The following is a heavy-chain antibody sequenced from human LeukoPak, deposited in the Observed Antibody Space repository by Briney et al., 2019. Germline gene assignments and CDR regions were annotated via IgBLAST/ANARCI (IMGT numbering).Heavy chain of an antibody. J-gene: IGHJ3*02. Sequence: GESLKISCKGSGYNFTSYWIGWVRQMPGKGLEWMGLIYPGDSDTRYSPSFRGQVTISADKSISTAYLQWSSLKASDTAMYYCARSYCNGGSCYTLFDAFDIWGQGTMVTVSS. D-gene: IGHD2-15*01. V-gene: IGHV5-51*01. CDR2: IYPGDSDT. CDR3: ARSYCNGGSCYTLFDAFDI. CDR1: GYNFTSYW.